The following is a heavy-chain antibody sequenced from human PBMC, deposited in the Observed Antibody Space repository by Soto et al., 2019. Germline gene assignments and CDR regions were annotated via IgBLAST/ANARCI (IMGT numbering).Heavy chain of an antibody. CDR1: GFTFSSYW. J-gene: IGHJ6*02. Sequence: GGSLRLSCAASGFTFSSYWMSWVRQAPGKGLEWVANIKQDGSEKYYVDSVKGRFTISRDNAKNSLYLQMNSLRAEDTAVYYCARFYYDSSGYLPSPYYYYYGMNVWGQGTTVTVSS. CDR2: IKQDGSEK. CDR3: ARFYYDSSGYLPSPYYYYYGMNV. V-gene: IGHV3-7*04. D-gene: IGHD3-22*01.